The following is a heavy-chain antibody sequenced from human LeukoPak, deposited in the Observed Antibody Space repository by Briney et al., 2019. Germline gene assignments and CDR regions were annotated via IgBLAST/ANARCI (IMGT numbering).Heavy chain of an antibody. CDR1: GFIFDDYA. CDR2: ISWNSGSM. V-gene: IGHV3-9*01. CDR3: EKGHSGGGLGAAGPFDY. Sequence: GGSLRLSCAASGFIFDDYAVHWVRQAPGKGLEWVSGISWNSGSMEYADSVKGRFTISRDNAKNSLYLQMNSPRVEDTALYYWEKGHSGGGLGAAGPFDYWGQGTLVTVSS. J-gene: IGHJ4*02. D-gene: IGHD1-26*01.